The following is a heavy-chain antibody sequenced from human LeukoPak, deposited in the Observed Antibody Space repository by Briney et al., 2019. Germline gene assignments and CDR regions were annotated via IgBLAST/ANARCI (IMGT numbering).Heavy chain of an antibody. D-gene: IGHD6-19*01. Sequence: SETLSLTCDVSGDSISISSNYWGWVRHLPGKGLEWIGSVYRSGSTYYNPSLKSRVTISVDTSKNQFTLNLTSVTAADTAVYHCARRGTSGSAYYFDFWGPGSLLTVSS. CDR3: ARRGTSGSAYYFDF. J-gene: IGHJ4*02. V-gene: IGHV4-39*01. CDR2: VYRSGST. CDR1: GDSISISSNY.